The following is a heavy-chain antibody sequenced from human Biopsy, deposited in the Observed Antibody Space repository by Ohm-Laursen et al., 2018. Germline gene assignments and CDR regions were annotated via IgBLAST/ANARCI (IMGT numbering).Heavy chain of an antibody. D-gene: IGHD2-15*01. CDR3: AKGQDLRGGAEYFQH. V-gene: IGHV1-2*02. CDR1: GGSFSTYA. Sequence: GASVKVSCKASGGSFSTYAVSWVRQAPGQGLEWMGWINPHSGTTKFAQDFQGRVTMTRDTSITTAYMELRRLRSDDTAVYYCAKGQDLRGGAEYFQHWGQGALVTVSS. CDR2: INPHSGTT. J-gene: IGHJ1*01.